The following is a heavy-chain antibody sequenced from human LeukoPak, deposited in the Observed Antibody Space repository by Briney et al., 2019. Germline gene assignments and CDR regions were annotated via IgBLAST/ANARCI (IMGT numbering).Heavy chain of an antibody. J-gene: IGHJ3*02. CDR2: IKQDGSEE. V-gene: IGHV3-7*03. CDR1: GFTFSSFW. Sequence: PGVSLRRSCAASGFTFSSFWMSWVRQAPGKGLEWVANIKQDGSEEYYVDSLKGRFTISRDNAKNSLYLQMNSLRAEDTAVYYCARGVDSSGSDAFNIWGQGTIVIVSS. CDR3: ARGVDSSGSDAFNI. D-gene: IGHD3-22*01.